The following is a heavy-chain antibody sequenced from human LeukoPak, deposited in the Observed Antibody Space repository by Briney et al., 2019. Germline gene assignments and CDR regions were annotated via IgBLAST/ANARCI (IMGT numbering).Heavy chain of an antibody. Sequence: SVKVSCKASGGTFSSYAISWVRQAPGQGLEWMGGIIPIFGTANYAQKFQGRVTITADESTSTAYMELSSLRSEDTAVYYCASKNYDFWSGYSNYYGMDVWGQGTTVTVSS. CDR2: IIPIFGTA. V-gene: IGHV1-69*01. D-gene: IGHD3-3*01. CDR3: ASKNYDFWSGYSNYYGMDV. CDR1: GGTFSSYA. J-gene: IGHJ6*02.